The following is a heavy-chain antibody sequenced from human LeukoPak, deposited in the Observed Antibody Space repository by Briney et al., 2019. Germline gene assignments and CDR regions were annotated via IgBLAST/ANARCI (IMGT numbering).Heavy chain of an antibody. CDR1: GYTFTCYG. Sequence: GASVKVSCKGSGYTFTCYGCSWVRPARAQGLEWMGLINTYNGNTNYAQKLQGRVTMTTDTSTSTAYMELWSLRSDDTAVYYCARDTLIHSSSWPLDYWGQGTLVTVSS. CDR2: INTYNGNT. CDR3: ARDTLIHSSSWPLDY. J-gene: IGHJ4*02. D-gene: IGHD6-13*01. V-gene: IGHV1-18*01.